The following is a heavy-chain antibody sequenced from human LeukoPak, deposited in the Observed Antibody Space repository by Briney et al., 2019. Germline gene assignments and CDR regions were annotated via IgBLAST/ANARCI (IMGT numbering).Heavy chain of an antibody. CDR3: ARDSSSGSFWFDP. D-gene: IGHD6-19*01. CDR2: IYHSGST. Sequence: SGTLSLTCAVSGGSISSSNWWSWVRQPPGKGLEWIGEIYHSGSTNYNPSLKSRVTISVDKSKNQFSLHLTSVTAADTAVYYCARDSSSGSFWFDPWGQGTLVTVSS. CDR1: GGSISSSNW. V-gene: IGHV4-4*02. J-gene: IGHJ5*02.